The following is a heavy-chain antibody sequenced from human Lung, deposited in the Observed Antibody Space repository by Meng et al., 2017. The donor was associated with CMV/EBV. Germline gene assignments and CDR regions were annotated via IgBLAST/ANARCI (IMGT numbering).Heavy chain of an antibody. J-gene: IGHJ5*02. V-gene: IGHV3-74*01. CDR1: GFTFSSYW. CDR3: ARGEDIVVENWFDP. Sequence: SCAASGFTFSSYWMHWVRQAPGKGLVWVSRINSDGSSTSYADSVKGRFTISRDNAKNTLYLQMNSLRAEDTAVYYCARGEDIVVENWFDPWGQGTXVTVSS. CDR2: INSDGSST. D-gene: IGHD2-15*01.